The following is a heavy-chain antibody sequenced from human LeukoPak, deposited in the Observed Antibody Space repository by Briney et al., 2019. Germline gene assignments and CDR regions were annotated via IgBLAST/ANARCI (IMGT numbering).Heavy chain of an antibody. Sequence: SETLSLTCTVSGGSISSYYWSWIRQPPGKGLEWIRYIYYSGSTNYNPSLKSRVTIPVDTSKNQFSLKLSSVTAADTAVYYCARVPYYYGSGSYYFGNYYFDYWGQGTLVTVSS. CDR2: IYYSGST. J-gene: IGHJ4*02. CDR1: GGSISSYY. CDR3: ARVPYYYGSGSYYFGNYYFDY. V-gene: IGHV4-59*01. D-gene: IGHD3-10*01.